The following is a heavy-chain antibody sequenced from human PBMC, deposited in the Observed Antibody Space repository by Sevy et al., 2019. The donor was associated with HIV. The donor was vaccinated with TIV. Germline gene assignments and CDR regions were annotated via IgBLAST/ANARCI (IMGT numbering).Heavy chain of an antibody. Sequence: GGSLRLSCAASGFTFSDYYMSWIRQAPGKGLEWVSYISSSGSTIYYADSVKGRFTTSRDNAKNSLNLQMNSLRAEDTAVYYCARDGLDFWSGRYYYYGMDVWGQGTTVTVSS. CDR3: ARDGLDFWSGRYYYYGMDV. V-gene: IGHV3-11*01. J-gene: IGHJ6*02. CDR1: GFTFSDYY. D-gene: IGHD3-3*01. CDR2: ISSSGSTI.